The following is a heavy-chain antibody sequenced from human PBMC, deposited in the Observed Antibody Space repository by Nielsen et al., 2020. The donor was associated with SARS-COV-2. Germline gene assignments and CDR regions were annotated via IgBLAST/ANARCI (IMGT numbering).Heavy chain of an antibody. CDR1: GFNFSTYW. CDR3: VGGNYYYGMDV. V-gene: IGHV3-7*04. CDR2: IKQDGSEK. Sequence: GESLKISCAASGFNFSTYWMSWVRQAPGKGLEWVANIKQDGSEKYFIDSVKGRFTISRDNAKNSMSLQMNNLRAGDTAVYYCVGGNYYYGMDVWGQGTTVTVSS. J-gene: IGHJ6*02.